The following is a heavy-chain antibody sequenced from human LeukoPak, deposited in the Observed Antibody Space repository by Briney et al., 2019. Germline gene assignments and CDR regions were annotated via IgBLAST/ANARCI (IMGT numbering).Heavy chain of an antibody. CDR2: ISYDGSNK. CDR3: ARGRLYYYDSTYYFDY. CDR1: GFTFSSYA. Sequence: PGGSLRLSCAASGFTFSSYAMHWVRQAPGKGLEWVAVISYDGSNKYCADSVKGRFTISRDNSKNTLYLQMNSLRAEDTAVYYCARGRLYYYDSTYYFDYWGQGTLVTVSS. J-gene: IGHJ4*02. V-gene: IGHV3-30-3*01. D-gene: IGHD3-22*01.